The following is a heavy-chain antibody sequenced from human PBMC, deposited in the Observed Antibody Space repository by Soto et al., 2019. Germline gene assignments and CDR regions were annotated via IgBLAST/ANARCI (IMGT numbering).Heavy chain of an antibody. CDR2: ISGSVGST. CDR1: GFTFSSYA. Sequence: EVQLLESGGGLVQPGGSLRLSCAASGFTFSSYAMSWVRQAPGKGLEWVSAISGSVGSTYYADSVKGRFTISRDNSXXXXXXXXXXXXXXXXXXXXCAXXXXXXGYWYFDLWGRGTLVTVSS. J-gene: IGHJ2*01. CDR3: AXXXXXXGYWYFDL. V-gene: IGHV3-23*01.